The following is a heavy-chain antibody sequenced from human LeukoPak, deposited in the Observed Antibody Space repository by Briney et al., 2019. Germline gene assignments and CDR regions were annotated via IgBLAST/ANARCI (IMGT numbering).Heavy chain of an antibody. D-gene: IGHD4-17*01. CDR2: IKSKTDGGTT. CDR1: RFTFSNAW. J-gene: IGHJ4*02. Sequence: AGGSLRLSCAASRFTFSNAWMSWVRQAPGKGLEWVGRIKSKTDGGTTDYAASVEGRLTISSDDSKNTLYLQMNSLRAEDTAVYYCTTGGTVTFDYWGQGTLVSVPS. CDR3: TTGGTVTFDY. V-gene: IGHV3-15*01.